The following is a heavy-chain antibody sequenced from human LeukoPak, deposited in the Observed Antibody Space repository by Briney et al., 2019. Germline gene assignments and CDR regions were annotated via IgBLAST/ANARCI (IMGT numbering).Heavy chain of an antibody. J-gene: IGHJ6*02. D-gene: IGHD3-3*01. CDR3: ARVIPAYYDFWSGYYPYYYYGMDV. Sequence: GASVKVSCKASGYTFTSYDINWVRQATGQGLEWMGWMNPNSGNTGYAQKSQGRVTMTRNTSISTAYMELSSLRSEDTAVYYCARVIPAYYDFWSGYYPYYYYGMDVWGQGTTVTVSS. V-gene: IGHV1-8*01. CDR2: MNPNSGNT. CDR1: GYTFTSYD.